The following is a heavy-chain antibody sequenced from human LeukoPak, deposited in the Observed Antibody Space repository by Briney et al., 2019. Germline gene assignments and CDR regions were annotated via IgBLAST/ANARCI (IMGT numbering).Heavy chain of an antibody. D-gene: IGHD6-19*01. CDR2: IYYSGST. Sequence: SETLSLTCTVSGGSISSYYWSWIRQPPGKGLEWIGYIYYSGSTNYNPSLKSRVTISVDTSKNQFSLKLSSVTAADTAVYYCASRVAVAPTDWFDPWGQGTLVTVSS. J-gene: IGHJ5*02. V-gene: IGHV4-59*01. CDR3: ASRVAVAPTDWFDP. CDR1: GGSISSYY.